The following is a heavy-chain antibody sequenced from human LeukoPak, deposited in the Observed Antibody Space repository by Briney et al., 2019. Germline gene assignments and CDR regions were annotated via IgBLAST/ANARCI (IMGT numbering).Heavy chain of an antibody. CDR1: GYTFTSHY. CDR3: ARVTSRFWTGYYDPFDI. D-gene: IGHD3/OR15-3a*01. V-gene: IGHV1-8*01. J-gene: IGHJ3*02. CDR2: LHPNSGTA. Sequence: ASVKVSCKASGYTFTSHYMHWVRQAPGQGLEWMGWLHPNSGTAGYAQNFQGRVTITGDTSMSTAYMELSSLRSEDTAVYYCARVTSRFWTGYYDPFDIWGQGTMVTVSS.